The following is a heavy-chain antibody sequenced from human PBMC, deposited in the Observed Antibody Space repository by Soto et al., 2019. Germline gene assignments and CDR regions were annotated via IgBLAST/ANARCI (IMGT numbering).Heavy chain of an antibody. D-gene: IGHD1-26*01. J-gene: IGHJ4*02. CDR3: ARTTRGRGIVGANFDY. CDR1: GYTFTGYY. V-gene: IGHV1-2*02. Sequence: ASVKVSCKASGYTFTGYYMHWVRQALGQGLEWMGWINPNSGATNYAQKFQGRVTMTRDTSISTAYMELSRLRSDDTAVYYCARTTRGRGIVGANFDYWGQGSLVTVSS. CDR2: INPNSGAT.